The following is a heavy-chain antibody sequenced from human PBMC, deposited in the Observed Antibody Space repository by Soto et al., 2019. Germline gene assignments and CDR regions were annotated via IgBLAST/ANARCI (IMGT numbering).Heavy chain of an antibody. J-gene: IGHJ4*02. CDR2: ISYDGSNK. D-gene: IGHD2-15*01. CDR1: GFTFSSYG. CDR3: AKELVVVAATPLDY. V-gene: IGHV3-30*18. Sequence: GESLKISCAASGFTFSSYGMHWVRQAPGKGLEWVAVISYDGSNKYYADSVKGRFTISRDNSKNTLYLQMNSLRAEDTAVYYCAKELVVVAATPLDYWGQGTLVTVSS.